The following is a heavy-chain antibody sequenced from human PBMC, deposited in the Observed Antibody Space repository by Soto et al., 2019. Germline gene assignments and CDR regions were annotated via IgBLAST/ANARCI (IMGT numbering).Heavy chain of an antibody. CDR3: PRDHKDGYATHY. D-gene: IGHD5-12*01. CDR1: GFTVSDYY. J-gene: IGHJ4*02. CDR2: ISSSGSTI. V-gene: IGHV3-11*01. Sequence: QVQLVESGGGLVKRGGSLRLSCAASGFTVSDYYMSWIRQAPGKGLEWVSYISSSGSTIYYADSVKGRFTISRDNAKNSLYLQMNSLRAEDTAVYYCPRDHKDGYATHYCCQGTLVTVSS.